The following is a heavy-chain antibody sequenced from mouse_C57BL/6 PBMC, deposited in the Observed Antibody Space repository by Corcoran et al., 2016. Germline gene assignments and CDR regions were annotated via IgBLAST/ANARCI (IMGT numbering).Heavy chain of an antibody. V-gene: IGHV1-26*01. Sequence: EVQLQQSGPELVKPGASVKISCKASGYTFTDYYMNWVKQSHGKSLEWIGDINPNNGGTSYNQKFKGKATLTVDKSSSTAYMELRSLTSEDSAVYYCARGGFYDYDPLAMDYWGQGTSVTVSS. CDR1: GYTFTDYY. CDR2: INPNNGGT. CDR3: ARGGFYDYDPLAMDY. D-gene: IGHD2-4*01. J-gene: IGHJ4*01.